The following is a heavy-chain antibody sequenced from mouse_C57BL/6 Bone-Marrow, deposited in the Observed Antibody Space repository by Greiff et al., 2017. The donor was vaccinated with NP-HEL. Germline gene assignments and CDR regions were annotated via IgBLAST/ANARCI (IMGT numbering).Heavy chain of an antibody. CDR2: IYYSGTI. D-gene: IGHD1-1*01. V-gene: IGHV3-5*01. CDR3: ARGVTTVVATDYFDY. Sequence: EVKLMESGPGLVKPSQTVFLTCTVTGISITTGNYRWSWIRQFPGNKLEWIGYIYYSGTITYNPSLTSRTTITRDTPKNQFFLEMNSLTAEDTATYYCARGVTTVVATDYFDYWGQGTTLTVSS. CDR1: GISITTGNYR. J-gene: IGHJ2*01.